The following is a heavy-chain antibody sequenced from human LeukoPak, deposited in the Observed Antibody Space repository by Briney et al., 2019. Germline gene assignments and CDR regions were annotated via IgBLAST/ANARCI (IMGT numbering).Heavy chain of an antibody. Sequence: SETLSLTCTVSGGSISSYYWGWIRQPPGKGLEWIGSIYYSGSTYYNPSLKSRVTISVDTSKNQFSLKLSSVTAADTAVYYCARHSDSDYYYMDVWGKGTTVTVSS. CDR3: ARHSDSDYYYMDV. CDR1: GGSISSYY. V-gene: IGHV4-39*01. J-gene: IGHJ6*03. CDR2: IYYSGST. D-gene: IGHD3-10*01.